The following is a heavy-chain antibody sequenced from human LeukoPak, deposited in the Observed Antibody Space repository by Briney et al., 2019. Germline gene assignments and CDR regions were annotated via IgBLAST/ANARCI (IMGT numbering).Heavy chain of an antibody. D-gene: IGHD3-3*01. CDR1: GGSISSSSYY. CDR2: IYYSGST. V-gene: IGHV4-39*01. CDR3: ATPGSLEWLYISR. Sequence: SETLSLTCTVSGGSISSSSYYWGWIRQPPGKGLEWIGSIYYSGSTYYNPSLKSRVTISVDTSKNQFSLKLSSVTAADTAVYYCATPGSLEWLYISRWGQGTLVTVSS. J-gene: IGHJ4*02.